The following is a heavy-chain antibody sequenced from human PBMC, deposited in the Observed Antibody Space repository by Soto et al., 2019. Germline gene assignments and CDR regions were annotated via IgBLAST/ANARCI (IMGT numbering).Heavy chain of an antibody. D-gene: IGHD6-13*01. V-gene: IGHV3-30-3*01. CDR2: ISYDGSNK. CDR1: GFTFGGLV. Sequence: GGPLSLSCAASGFTFGGLVMHWVRQAQGKGLEWVAVISYDGSNKYYADSVKGRFTISRDNSKNTLYLQMNSLRAEDTAVYYCARDTGIAAAAHAGYFDYWGQGTLVTVSS. CDR3: ARDTGIAAAAHAGYFDY. J-gene: IGHJ4*02.